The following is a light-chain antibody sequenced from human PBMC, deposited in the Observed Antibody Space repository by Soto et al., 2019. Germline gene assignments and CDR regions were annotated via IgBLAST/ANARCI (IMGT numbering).Light chain of an antibody. CDR2: GAS. Sequence: DIVLTQSPCTLSLSPGERATLSCRASQSVSSNHLAWYQQKPGQAPRLLIYGASSRATGIPDRFSGSGSGTDFTLTISRLEPEDFAVYYCQQYGSSPKTFGQGTKVDIK. V-gene: IGKV3-20*01. J-gene: IGKJ1*01. CDR1: QSVSSNH. CDR3: QQYGSSPKT.